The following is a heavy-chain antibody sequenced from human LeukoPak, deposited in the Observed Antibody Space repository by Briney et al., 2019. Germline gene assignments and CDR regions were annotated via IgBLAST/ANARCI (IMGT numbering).Heavy chain of an antibody. CDR2: LYRGDSET. D-gene: IGHD6-13*01. Sequence: GESLKISCEDSGYSFTIYWIAWVRQMRGKRLECMEILYRGDSETRYSPSFQGQVTISAAKSISTAYLQWSSLKASATAMYYCARPLGSSSWDPFDYWGQGTLVTVSS. V-gene: IGHV5-51*01. CDR1: GYSFTIYW. J-gene: IGHJ4*02. CDR3: ARPLGSSSWDPFDY.